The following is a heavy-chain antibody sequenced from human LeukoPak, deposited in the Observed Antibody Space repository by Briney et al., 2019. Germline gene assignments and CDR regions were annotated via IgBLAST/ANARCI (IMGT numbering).Heavy chain of an antibody. J-gene: IGHJ6*04. CDR1: EFIFSNYG. CDR2: ISFDGSNK. V-gene: IGHV3-30*18. CDR3: AKEFSAYSGGWFFDV. D-gene: IGHD6-19*01. Sequence: GGSLRLSCAASEFIFSNYGMHWVRQAPGKGLEWVAVISFDGSNKYYGDSVKGRFTISRDNSMNTLYLQMNGLRAEDAAVYYRAKEFSAYSGGWFFDVWGKGTTVTVSS.